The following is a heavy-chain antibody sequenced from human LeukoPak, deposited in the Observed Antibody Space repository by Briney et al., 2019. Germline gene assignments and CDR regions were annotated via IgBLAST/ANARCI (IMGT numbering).Heavy chain of an antibody. CDR3: ARGGRFLSWFDP. CDR1: GFTVSSNY. CDR2: IYANGDI. J-gene: IGHJ5*02. D-gene: IGHD1-26*01. Sequence: SGGSLRLSCAASGFTVSSNYMTWVRQAPGKGLEWVSAIYANGDIHYADSVKGRFTISRDNAKNSLYLQMNSLRAEDTAVYYCARGGRFLSWFDPWGQGTLVTVSS. V-gene: IGHV3-53*01.